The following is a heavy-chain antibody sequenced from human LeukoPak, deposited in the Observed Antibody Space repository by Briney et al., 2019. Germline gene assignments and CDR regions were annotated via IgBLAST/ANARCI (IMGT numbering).Heavy chain of an antibody. V-gene: IGHV3-23*01. D-gene: IGHD5-24*01. CDR3: AKQRDDYDWYFDL. Sequence: GGSLRLSCAASGFTFSSYAMSWVRQAPGKGLEWVSALSGSGDVTYYADSVKGRFTISRDNSKNTLYLQMTSLRAEDTAVYYCAKQRDDYDWYFDLWGRGTLVAVSS. J-gene: IGHJ2*01. CDR1: GFTFSSYA. CDR2: LSGSGDVT.